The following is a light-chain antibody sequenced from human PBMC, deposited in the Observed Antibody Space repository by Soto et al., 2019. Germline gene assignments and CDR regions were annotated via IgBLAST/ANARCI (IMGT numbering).Light chain of an antibody. Sequence: DIQLTQSPSSLSASVGDRVTITCRASQSINNFLNWYQHKPWNAPTLLIYAASNLQGGVPSRFSGSGSGTDFTLTIGSLLPEDFATYYCQQSYNTFPIFGGGTTLEIK. V-gene: IGKV1-39*01. CDR1: QSINNF. J-gene: IGKJ4*01. CDR3: QQSYNTFPI. CDR2: AAS.